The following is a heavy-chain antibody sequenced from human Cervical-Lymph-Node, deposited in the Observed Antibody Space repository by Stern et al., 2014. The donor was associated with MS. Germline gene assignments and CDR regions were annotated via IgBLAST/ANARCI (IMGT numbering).Heavy chain of an antibody. Sequence: QVQLVQSGGGVVQPGRSLRLSCATSGFTFSTYGMHWVRQVPGKALEWVAVIYFDGIENHYADALKGRFTISRDNSNNMLYLDINTLRTEDTAVYYCAREGDIVEELNIVFHYAMDVWGQGTTVIVSS. CDR3: AREGDIVEELNIVFHYAMDV. V-gene: IGHV3-33*01. CDR1: GFTFSTYG. CDR2: IYFDGIEN. D-gene: IGHD2-21*01. J-gene: IGHJ6*02.